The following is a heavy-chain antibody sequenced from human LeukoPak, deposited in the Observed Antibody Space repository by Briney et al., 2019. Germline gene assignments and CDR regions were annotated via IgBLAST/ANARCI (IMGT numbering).Heavy chain of an antibody. CDR1: GGTFSSYA. D-gene: IGHD3-22*01. J-gene: IGHJ6*02. V-gene: IGHV1-69*04. Sequence: SVKVSCKASGGTFSSYAISWVRQAPGQGLEWMGRIIPILGIANYAQKLQGRVTITADKSTSTAYMELRSLRSEDTAVYYCARDGKYYYDSSGTNYFYYYGMDVWGQGTTVTVSS. CDR3: ARDGKYYYDSSGTNYFYYYGMDV. CDR2: IIPILGIA.